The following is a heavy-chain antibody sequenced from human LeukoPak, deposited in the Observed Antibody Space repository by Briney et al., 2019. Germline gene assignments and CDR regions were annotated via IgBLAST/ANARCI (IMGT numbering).Heavy chain of an antibody. Sequence: SQTLSLTCTVSGGSISSGDYYWRWIRQPPGKGLEWIGYIYYSGSTYYSPSLKSRLTISVDTSKNQFSLRLSSVTAADTAVYYCARAKGDYFDYWGQGTLVTVSS. CDR3: ARAKGDYFDY. D-gene: IGHD3-16*01. J-gene: IGHJ4*02. CDR1: GGSISSGDYY. CDR2: IYYSGST. V-gene: IGHV4-30-4*01.